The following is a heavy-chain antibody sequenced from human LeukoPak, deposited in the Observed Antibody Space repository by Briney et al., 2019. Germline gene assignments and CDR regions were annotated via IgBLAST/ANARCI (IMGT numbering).Heavy chain of an antibody. Sequence: GGSLRLSCAASGFTFSNHYMSWIRQAPGKGLEWVSYITSSDSGGFYADSVKGRFTISRDNAKNSLYLQMNSLGVEDTAEYYCARDGDTTSKVDYLGQGTLVTVSS. D-gene: IGHD4-11*01. V-gene: IGHV3-11*01. J-gene: IGHJ4*02. CDR1: GFTFSNHY. CDR3: ARDGDTTSKVDY. CDR2: ITSSDSGG.